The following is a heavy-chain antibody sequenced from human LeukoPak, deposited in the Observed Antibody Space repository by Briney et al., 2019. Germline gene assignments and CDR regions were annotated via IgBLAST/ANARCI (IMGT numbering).Heavy chain of an antibody. V-gene: IGHV1-69*05. CDR3: ARLSPYSSGWYGCYFDY. J-gene: IGHJ4*02. CDR1: GGTFSSYA. Sequence: SVKVSCKASGGTFSSYAISWVRQAPGQGLEWMGGIIPIFGTANYAQKFQGRVTITTDESTSTAYMELSSLRSEDTAVYYYARLSPYSSGWYGCYFDYWGQGTLVTVSS. CDR2: IIPIFGTA. D-gene: IGHD6-19*01.